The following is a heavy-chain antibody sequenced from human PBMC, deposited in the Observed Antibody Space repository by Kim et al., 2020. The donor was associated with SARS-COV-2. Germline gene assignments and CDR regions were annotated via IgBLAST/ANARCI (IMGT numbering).Heavy chain of an antibody. J-gene: IGHJ5*02. Sequence: GSTKYTPSRKSRVTISLATSKRQCSLKLTSVTAADTAVYYCAHMGAGNTAWGQGIMVTVSS. CDR2: GST. CDR3: AHMGAGNTA. V-gene: IGHV4-59*01. D-gene: IGHD3-16*01.